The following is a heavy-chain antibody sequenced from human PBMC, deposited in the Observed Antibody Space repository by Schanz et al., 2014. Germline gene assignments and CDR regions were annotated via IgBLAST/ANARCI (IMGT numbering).Heavy chain of an antibody. CDR3: ASDYNYFETEAP. V-gene: IGHV3-21*06. J-gene: IGHJ5*02. CDR1: GFNFRNYG. Sequence: VQLVESGGGVVQPGRSLRLSCAASGFNFRNYGMHWVRQAPGKGLEWVSSISSSGSSIYYADSVKGRFTISRDNANNSLFLRMNSLRAEDTAVYYCASDYNYFETEAPWGQGTLVTVSS. CDR2: ISSSGSSI. D-gene: IGHD3-16*01.